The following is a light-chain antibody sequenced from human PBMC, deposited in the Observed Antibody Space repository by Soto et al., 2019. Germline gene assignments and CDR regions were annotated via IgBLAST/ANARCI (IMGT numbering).Light chain of an antibody. CDR2: GAS. Sequence: EIVLTQSPGTLSLSPGERATLSCRASQSVSSSYLAWYQQKPGQAPRLLIDGASSRATGIPDRFSGSGSGTDFTLTISRLEPEDCAVYYCQQYGSSTITFGQGTRLEIK. CDR1: QSVSSSY. CDR3: QQYGSSTIT. J-gene: IGKJ5*01. V-gene: IGKV3-20*01.